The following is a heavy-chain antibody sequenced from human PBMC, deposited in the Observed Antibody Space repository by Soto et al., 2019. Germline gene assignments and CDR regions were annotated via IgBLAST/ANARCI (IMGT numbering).Heavy chain of an antibody. V-gene: IGHV4-59*01. CDR1: GGSISSYY. CDR3: ARPPGY. J-gene: IGHJ4*02. CDR2: IYYSGST. Sequence: SETLSLTCTVSGGSISSYYWSWIRQPPGKGLEWIGYIYYSGSTNYNPSLKSRVTISVDTSKNQFSLKLSSVTAADTAVYYCARPPGYWGQGTLVTVSS.